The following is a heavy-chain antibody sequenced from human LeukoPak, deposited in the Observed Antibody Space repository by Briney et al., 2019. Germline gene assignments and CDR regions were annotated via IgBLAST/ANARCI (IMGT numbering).Heavy chain of an antibody. J-gene: IGHJ6*02. V-gene: IGHV3-74*01. CDR2: ISTGGSSS. CDR3: ASYLTSIPSGMDV. D-gene: IGHD2/OR15-2a*01. CDR1: GFTFSRYW. Sequence: PGGSLRLSCAASGFTFSRYWMHWLRQGPGKGLVWVSRISTGGSSSTYADSVKGRFTISRDNGKNTLYLQMNSLRAEDTAVYYCASYLTSIPSGMDVWGQGTTVIVSS.